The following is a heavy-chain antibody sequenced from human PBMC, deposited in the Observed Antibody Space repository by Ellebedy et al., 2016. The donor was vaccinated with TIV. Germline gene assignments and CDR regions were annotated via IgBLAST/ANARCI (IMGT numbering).Heavy chain of an antibody. CDR1: GYTLTALS. Sequence: AASVKVSCKVSGYTLTALSMHWVRQAPGKGLEWMGGFDPEDGETIYAQKFQGRVTMTEDKSTDTAYMDLSSLRSEDTAVYYCATVMTKVTNDAFNIWGQGTMVTVSS. CDR2: FDPEDGET. J-gene: IGHJ3*02. V-gene: IGHV1-24*01. CDR3: ATVMTKVTNDAFNI. D-gene: IGHD4-17*01.